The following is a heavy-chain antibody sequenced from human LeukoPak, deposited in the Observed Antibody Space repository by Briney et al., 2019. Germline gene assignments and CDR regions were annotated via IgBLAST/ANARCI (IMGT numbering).Heavy chain of an antibody. J-gene: IGHJ4*02. Sequence: SVKVSCKASGYTFTSYDISWVRQAPGQGLEWMGGIIPIFGTGNYAQKFQGRVTITADESTSTTYMELSSLRSEDTAVYYCARDLGLRNKGYWGQGTLVTVSS. CDR1: GYTFTSYD. CDR3: ARDLGLRNKGY. V-gene: IGHV1-69*13. CDR2: IIPIFGTG.